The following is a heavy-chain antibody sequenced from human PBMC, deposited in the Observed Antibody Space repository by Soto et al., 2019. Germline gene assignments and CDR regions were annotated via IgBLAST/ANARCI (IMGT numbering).Heavy chain of an antibody. J-gene: IGHJ5*02. CDR1: GYTFTTFW. D-gene: IGHD2-2*01. CDR2: IDPRDSYV. Sequence: GESLKISCTGFGYTFTTFWINWVRQMPGKGLEWMGRIDPRDSYVNYSPSFQGHVTISLDKSISTAYLQWGSLKASDTAMYYCARLFCSTTTCDSWFDPWGQGTLVTVSS. CDR3: ARLFCSTTTCDSWFDP. V-gene: IGHV5-10-1*01.